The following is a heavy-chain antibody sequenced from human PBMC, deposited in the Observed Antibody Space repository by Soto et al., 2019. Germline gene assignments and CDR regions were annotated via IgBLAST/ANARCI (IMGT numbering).Heavy chain of an antibody. CDR2: NSGSGGST. D-gene: IGHD2-2*01. J-gene: IGHJ4*02. CDR1: GFTFSSYA. CDR3: AKESSCSTTSCYFDY. Sequence: GGSLRLSCAASGFTFSSYAMNWVRQGPGKGLEWVSTNSGSGGSTNYADSVKGRFTISRDNSKNTLYLQMNSLRAEDTAVYYCAKESSCSTTSCYFDYWGQGTLVTVSS. V-gene: IGHV3-23*01.